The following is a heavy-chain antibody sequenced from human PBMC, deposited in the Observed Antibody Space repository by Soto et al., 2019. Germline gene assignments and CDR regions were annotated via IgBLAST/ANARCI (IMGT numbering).Heavy chain of an antibody. CDR2: LHSSGST. CDR1: GGSISSSGYY. V-gene: IGHV4-39*01. J-gene: IGHJ4*02. Sequence: QLQLQESGPGLVKPSETLSLTCTVSGGSISSSGYYWAWIRQPPGKGLEWIGSLHSSGSTYYNPSLKSRLTIAVDTSKNQFSLRVSSVTAADTAVYYCARPKSGTAVAGYDYWGQGTLVTVSS. CDR3: ARPKSGTAVAGYDY. D-gene: IGHD6-13*01.